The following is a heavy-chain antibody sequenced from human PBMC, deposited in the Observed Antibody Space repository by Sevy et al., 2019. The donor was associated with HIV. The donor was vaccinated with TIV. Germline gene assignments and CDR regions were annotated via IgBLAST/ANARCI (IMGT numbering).Heavy chain of an antibody. D-gene: IGHD5-12*01. J-gene: IGHJ4*02. CDR3: ATVSSSPWSKGGYYPGYFDY. V-gene: IGHV3-9*01. Sequence: GGSLRLSCAASGFTFDDYAMHWVRQAPGKGLEWVSGISWNSGRIVYADSMKGRLTISRDNAKNSLYLQMNSLRAEDPAWYDCATVSSSPWSKGGYYPGYFDYWGQGTLVTVSS. CDR2: ISWNSGRI. CDR1: GFTFDDYA.